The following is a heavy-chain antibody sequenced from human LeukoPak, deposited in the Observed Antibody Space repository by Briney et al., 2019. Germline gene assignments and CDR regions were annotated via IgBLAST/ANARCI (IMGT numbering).Heavy chain of an antibody. CDR3: ARDGPDYGDYVNFDY. J-gene: IGHJ4*02. V-gene: IGHV1-69*01. CDR1: GGTFSSYA. D-gene: IGHD4-17*01. Sequence: GASVKVSCKASGGTFSSYAISWARQAPGQGLEWMGGIIPIFGTANYAQKFQGRVTITADESTSTAYMELSSLRSEDTAVYYCARDGPDYGDYVNFDYWGQGTLVTVSS. CDR2: IIPIFGTA.